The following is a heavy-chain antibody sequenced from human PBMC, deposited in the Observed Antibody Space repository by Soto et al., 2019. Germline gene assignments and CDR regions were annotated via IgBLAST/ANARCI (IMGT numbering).Heavy chain of an antibody. CDR1: GFTLSSYA. J-gene: IGHJ4*02. CDR3: SRDPGYDGNEYYTFDS. V-gene: IGHV3-30-3*01. CDR2: ISCAGTST. Sequence: ESGGGVVQPGRSLRLSCAASGFTLSSYAMHWVRQAPGKGLEWVAVISCAGTSTYYADSVRGRFTISRDNSKDTVYLQLNSLRTEDTAVYQCSRDPGYDGNEYYTFDSGGQGTLVNVSS. D-gene: IGHD3-3*01.